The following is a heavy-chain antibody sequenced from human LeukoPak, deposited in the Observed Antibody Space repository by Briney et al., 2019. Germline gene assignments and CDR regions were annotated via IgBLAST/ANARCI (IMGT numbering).Heavy chain of an antibody. D-gene: IGHD3-22*01. CDR2: IYSGGST. CDR1: GFTVSSNY. CDR3: TRYDDSSGYYYFDY. V-gene: IGHV3-53*04. J-gene: IGHJ4*02. Sequence: PGGSLRLSCAASGFTVSSNYMSWVRQAPGKGLEWVSVIYSGGSTYYADSVKGRFTISRHNSKNTLYLQMNSLRAEDTAVYYCTRYDDSSGYYYFDYWGQGTLVTVSS.